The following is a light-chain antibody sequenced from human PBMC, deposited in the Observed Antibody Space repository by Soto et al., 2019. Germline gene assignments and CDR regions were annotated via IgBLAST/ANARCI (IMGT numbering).Light chain of an antibody. CDR1: SSNIGAGYD. Sequence: QSVLTQPPSVSRAPGQRVTISCTGSSSNIGAGYDVHWYQQLPGTAPKLLIYGNSNRPSGVPDRFSGSKSGTSASLAITGLQAEDEADYYCQSYDSSPSKVFGTGTKLTVL. CDR3: QSYDSSPSKV. CDR2: GNS. V-gene: IGLV1-40*01. J-gene: IGLJ1*01.